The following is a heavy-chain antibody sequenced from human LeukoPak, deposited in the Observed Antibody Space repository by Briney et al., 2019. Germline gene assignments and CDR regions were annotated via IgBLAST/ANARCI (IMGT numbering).Heavy chain of an antibody. D-gene: IGHD3-22*01. Sequence: PGGSLRLSCAASGFTVSSNYMSWVRQAPGKGLEWVSGISWNSGSIGYADSVKGRFTISRDNAKNSLYLQMNSLRAEDTALYYCAKGFSGYYDSSGYTFDYWGQGTLVTVSS. V-gene: IGHV3-9*01. CDR3: AKGFSGYYDSSGYTFDY. CDR1: GFTVSSNY. CDR2: ISWNSGSI. J-gene: IGHJ4*02.